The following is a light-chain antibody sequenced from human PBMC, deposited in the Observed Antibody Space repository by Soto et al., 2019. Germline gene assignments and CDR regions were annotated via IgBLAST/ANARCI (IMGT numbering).Light chain of an antibody. V-gene: IGKV3-20*01. CDR3: QHYGSSHPIR. CDR1: QSVFNNY. J-gene: IGKJ5*01. CDR2: GAA. Sequence: EIVLTQSPATLSLSPGERATLSCRASQSVFNNYLAWYHQKPGQSPRLLLDGAATKTAGIPDRFSGGGSGADFPLTISRLEPEDFVVYYYQHYGSSHPIRFGQGTRLEMK.